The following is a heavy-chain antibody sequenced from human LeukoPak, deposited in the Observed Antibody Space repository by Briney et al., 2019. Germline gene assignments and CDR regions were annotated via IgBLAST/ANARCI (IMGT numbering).Heavy chain of an antibody. CDR3: AKGKYSSGWYYFDY. CDR2: ISGNGGST. V-gene: IGHV3-23*01. D-gene: IGHD6-19*01. CDR1: GFTFSSYA. J-gene: IGHJ4*02. Sequence: PGGSLRLSCAASGFTFSSYAMSWVRQAPGKGLEWVSGISGNGGSTYYADSVRGQFTVSRDNSKDTLYLQMNSLRAEDTAVYYCAKGKYSSGWYYFDYWGQGTLVTVSS.